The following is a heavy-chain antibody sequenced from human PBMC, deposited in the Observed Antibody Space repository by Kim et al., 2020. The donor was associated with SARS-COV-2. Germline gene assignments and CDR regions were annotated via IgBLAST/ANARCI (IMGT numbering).Heavy chain of an antibody. V-gene: IGHV5-51*01. CDR3: ASQAGGYTYAYGH. Sequence: GESLKISCKGSGYSFTNYWIAWVRQLPGKGLEWVGFIYPDSSDSRYSPSFQGQVTISTDNSISTAYLQWSSLKASDTAMYYCASQAGGYTYAYGHWGQGTLVTVSS. CDR2: IYPDSSDS. D-gene: IGHD5-18*01. CDR1: GYSFTNYW. J-gene: IGHJ4*02.